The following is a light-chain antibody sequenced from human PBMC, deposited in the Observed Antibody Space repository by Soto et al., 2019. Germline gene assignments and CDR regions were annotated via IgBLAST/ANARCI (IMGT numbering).Light chain of an antibody. CDR1: QSVSSN. CDR2: GAS. CDR3: QQYNNCPYT. Sequence: DIVMTQSPYNLSVSPGERATLSCRASQSVSSNLAWYQQKPGQAPRLLIYGASTRATGIPARFSGSGSGTEFTLTISSLKSEDFAVYYCQQYNNCPYTFGQGTTLDIK. J-gene: IGKJ2*01. V-gene: IGKV3-15*01.